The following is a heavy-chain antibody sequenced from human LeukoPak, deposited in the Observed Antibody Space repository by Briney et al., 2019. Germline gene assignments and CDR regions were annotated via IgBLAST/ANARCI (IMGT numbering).Heavy chain of an antibody. CDR1: GYTFTSYG. V-gene: IGHV1-18*01. CDR2: ISAYNGNT. CDR3: ARDRTGFLEWSYDP. D-gene: IGHD3-3*01. J-gene: IGHJ5*02. Sequence: ASVKVSCKASGYTFTSYGISWVRPAPGQGLEWMGWISAYNGNTNYAQKLQGRVTMTTDTSTSTAYMELRSLRSDDTAVYYCARDRTGFLEWSYDPWGQGTLVTISS.